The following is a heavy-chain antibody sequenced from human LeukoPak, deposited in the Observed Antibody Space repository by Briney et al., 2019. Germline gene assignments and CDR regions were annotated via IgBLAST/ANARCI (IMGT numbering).Heavy chain of an antibody. J-gene: IGHJ3*02. CDR2: IYYSGST. V-gene: IGHV4-59*01. CDR3: ARDWVPSSAWGDAFDI. Sequence: SETLSLTCTVSDGSISNYYWSWIRQPPGKGLEWIGYIYYSGSTDYNPSLKSRVTMSVDRSKNQFSLKLSSVTAADTAVYYCARDWVPSSAWGDAFDIWGQGTMVTVSS. D-gene: IGHD6-19*01. CDR1: DGSISNYY.